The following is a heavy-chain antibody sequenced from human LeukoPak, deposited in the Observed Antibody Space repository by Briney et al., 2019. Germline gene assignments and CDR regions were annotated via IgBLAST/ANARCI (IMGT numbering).Heavy chain of an antibody. CDR3: AINGVY. D-gene: IGHD3-10*01. CDR2: IKLDGSEK. CDR1: GFTFGKYW. V-gene: IGHV3-7*03. Sequence: AGGSLRLSCVASGFTFGKYWMSWVRQAPGKGLEWVANIKLDGSEKNYVDSVKGRFTISRDNSKNTLYLQMNSLRAEDTAVYYCAINGVYWGQGTLVTVSS. J-gene: IGHJ4*02.